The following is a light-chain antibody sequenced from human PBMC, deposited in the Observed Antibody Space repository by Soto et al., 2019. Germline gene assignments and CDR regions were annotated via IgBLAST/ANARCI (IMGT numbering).Light chain of an antibody. V-gene: IGLV1-51*01. CDR1: SSNIESNL. Sequence: QSALTQPPSVAAAPGQKVTISCSGSSSNIESNLVSWYQQFPGTAPKLLIYDNNQRPSGSPDRFSGSKSGTSATLGITGLQTGDEADYYCGTWDSSLSAVVFGGGTKLTVL. CDR3: GTWDSSLSAVV. J-gene: IGLJ2*01. CDR2: DNN.